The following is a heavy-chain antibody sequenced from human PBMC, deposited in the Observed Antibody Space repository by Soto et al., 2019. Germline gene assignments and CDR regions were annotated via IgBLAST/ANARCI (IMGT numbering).Heavy chain of an antibody. CDR2: INPKSDDT. V-gene: IGHV1-2*02. J-gene: IGHJ5*02. D-gene: IGHD4-4*01. CDR1: GYSFSDNQ. Sequence: QVQLVQSGSEVKKPGASVKVSCKASGYSFSDNQIHWLRRAPGQGLEWMGRINPKSDDTDYAQKLQGRVTMTRATSIDTAYLELTGLTSDDTAIYYCARKHSLDYIRWGLDPWGQGTLVTVSS. CDR3: ARKHSLDYIRWGLDP.